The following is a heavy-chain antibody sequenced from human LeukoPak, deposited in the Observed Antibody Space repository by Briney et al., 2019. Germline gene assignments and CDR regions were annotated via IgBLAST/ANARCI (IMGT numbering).Heavy chain of an antibody. CDR3: ARVYYYYYYGMDV. Sequence: SETLSLTCTVSGGSISSSSYYWGWIRQPPGKGLEWIGRVYYRGSTYYNPSLKSRVTISVGTSKNQFSLKLSSVTAADTAVYYCARVYYYYYYGMDVWGQGTTVTVSS. CDR1: GGSISSSSYY. V-gene: IGHV4-39*07. J-gene: IGHJ6*02. CDR2: VYYRGST.